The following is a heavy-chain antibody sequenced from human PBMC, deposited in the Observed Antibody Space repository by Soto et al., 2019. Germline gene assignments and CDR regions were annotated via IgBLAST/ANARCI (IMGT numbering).Heavy chain of an antibody. J-gene: IGHJ3*02. CDR3: AREVVPNAFDI. D-gene: IGHD2-15*01. CDR2: INAGNGNT. CDR1: GYTFGSYY. V-gene: IGHV1-3*01. Sequence: GASVKVSCKASGYTFGSYYMHWVRQAPGQRLEWMGWINAGNGNTKYSQKFQGRVTITRDKSTSTAYMELSSLRSEDTAVYYCAREVVPNAFDIWGQGTMVTVSS.